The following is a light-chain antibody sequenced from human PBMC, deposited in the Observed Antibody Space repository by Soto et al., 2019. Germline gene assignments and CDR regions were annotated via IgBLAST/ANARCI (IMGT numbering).Light chain of an antibody. Sequence: QSALTQPPSASGSPGQSVTISCTGTSSDVGGYNYASWYQHHPGNAPKLMICEVTKRPSGVPDRFSGSKSGNTASLTVSGLQAEDEAAYFCSSYAGTTFVFGTGTKVTVL. J-gene: IGLJ1*01. CDR3: SSYAGTTFV. V-gene: IGLV2-8*01. CDR1: SSDVGGYNY. CDR2: EVT.